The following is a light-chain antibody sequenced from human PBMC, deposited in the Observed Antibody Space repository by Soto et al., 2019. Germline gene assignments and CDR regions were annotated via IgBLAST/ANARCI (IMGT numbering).Light chain of an antibody. CDR2: GAS. CDR1: QSISTY. V-gene: IGKV1-39*01. Sequence: DIQMTQSPSSLSASVGDRVTITCRASQSISTYLNWYQQKLGKAPKLLISGASSLQGGVPSRFSGSGSGTDFTLTNSSLQPEDLATYYCQQGSFTLTFGGGTKLEIK. J-gene: IGKJ4*01. CDR3: QQGSFTLT.